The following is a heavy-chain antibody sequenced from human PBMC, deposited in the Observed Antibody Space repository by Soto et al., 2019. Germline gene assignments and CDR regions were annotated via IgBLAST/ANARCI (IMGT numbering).Heavy chain of an antibody. V-gene: IGHV4-59*08. CDR2: IYYSGST. CDR1: GGSISSYY. J-gene: IGHJ5*02. D-gene: IGHD2-15*01. CDR3: ARHRRYCSGGSCHNWFDP. Sequence: SETLSLTCTVSGGSISSYYWSWIRQPPGKGLEWIGYIYYSGSTNYNPSLKSRVTISVDTSKNQFSLKLSSVTAADTAVYYCARHRRYCSGGSCHNWFDPWGQGTLVTVSS.